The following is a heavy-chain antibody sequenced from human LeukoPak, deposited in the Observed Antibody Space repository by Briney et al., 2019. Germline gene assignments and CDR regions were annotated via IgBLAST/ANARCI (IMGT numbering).Heavy chain of an antibody. D-gene: IGHD2-2*02. Sequence: GESLKISCKGSGYRFSSYWIGWVRQVPGEGLEWMGIIYPGDSDTRYSPSFQGQVTISADKSISTAYLQWSSLKASDSAIYYCARQDCSNSCYTNRKLDPWGQGTLVTVSS. CDR2: IYPGDSDT. V-gene: IGHV5-51*01. CDR1: GYRFSSYW. J-gene: IGHJ5*02. CDR3: ARQDCSNSCYTNRKLDP.